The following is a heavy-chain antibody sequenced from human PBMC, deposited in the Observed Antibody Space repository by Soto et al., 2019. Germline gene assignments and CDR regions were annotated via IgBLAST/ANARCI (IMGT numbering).Heavy chain of an antibody. CDR1: GGSISSGGYY. CDR2: IYYSGST. J-gene: IGHJ6*02. D-gene: IGHD4-17*01. CDR3: ARDLRYGDYESYGMDV. V-gene: IGHV4-31*03. Sequence: QVQLQESGPGLVKPSQTLSLTCTVSGGSISSGGYYWSWIRQHPGKGLEWIGYIYYSGSTYYNPSIKSRVTISVDTSKNQFSLKLSSVTAADTAVYYCARDLRYGDYESYGMDVWGQGTTVTVSS.